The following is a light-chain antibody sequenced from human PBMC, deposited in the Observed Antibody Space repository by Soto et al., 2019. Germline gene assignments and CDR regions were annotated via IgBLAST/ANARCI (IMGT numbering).Light chain of an antibody. CDR3: SSYTTSRTRV. Sequence: QSVLAQPASVSGSPGQAITISCTGTSSDVGAYDFVSWYQQHPDKAPKLMIYEVSNRPSGVSYRFSGSKSVNTATLTISGLQAEDEADYYCSSYTTSRTRVFGTGTKLTVL. CDR1: SSDVGAYDF. V-gene: IGLV2-14*03. J-gene: IGLJ1*01. CDR2: EVS.